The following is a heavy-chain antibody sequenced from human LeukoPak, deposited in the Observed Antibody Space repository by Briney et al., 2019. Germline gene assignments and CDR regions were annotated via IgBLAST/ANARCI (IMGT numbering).Heavy chain of an antibody. CDR1: GFTFSTYW. V-gene: IGHV4-4*02. CDR2: IYHSGST. D-gene: IGHD5-18*01. CDR3: ARAWYSHGTFDH. J-gene: IGHJ4*02. Sequence: GSLRLSCAASGFTFSTYWLSWVRQPPGKGLEWIGEIYHSGSTNYNPSLKSRVTISLDTSRNQFSLRLNSVTAADTAVYYCARAWYSHGTFDHWGQGTLVTVSS.